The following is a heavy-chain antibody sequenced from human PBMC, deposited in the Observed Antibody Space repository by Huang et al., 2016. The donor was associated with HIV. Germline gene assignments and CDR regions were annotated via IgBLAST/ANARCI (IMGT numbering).Heavy chain of an antibody. J-gene: IGHJ4*02. CDR2: IYYSGST. V-gene: IGHV4-61*01. CDR3: ARGSYLGSFDY. Sequence: QVQLQESGPGLVKPSETLSLTCTVSGGSVSSGSYYWRWIRQPPGKGLEWIGYIYYSGSTNYNPALKSRVTISVDTSKNQFSLKLSSVTAADTAVYYCARGSYLGSFDYWGQGTLVTVSS. CDR1: GGSVSSGSYY. D-gene: IGHD1-26*01.